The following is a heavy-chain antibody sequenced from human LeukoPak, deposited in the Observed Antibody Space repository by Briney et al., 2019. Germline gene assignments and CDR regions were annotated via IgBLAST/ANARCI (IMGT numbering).Heavy chain of an antibody. CDR2: ISYDGSNK. D-gene: IGHD3-16*01. Sequence: GGSLRLSCAASGFTFSSYGMHWVRQAPGKGLGWVAVISYDGSNKYYADSVKGRFTISRDNSKNTLYQQMNSLRAEDTAVYYCARDQGGVGYWGQGTLVTVSS. CDR1: GFTFSSYG. CDR3: ARDQGGVGY. J-gene: IGHJ4*02. V-gene: IGHV3-30*03.